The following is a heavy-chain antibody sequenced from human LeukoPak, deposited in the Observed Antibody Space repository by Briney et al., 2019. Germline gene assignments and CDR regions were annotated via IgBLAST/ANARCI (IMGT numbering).Heavy chain of an antibody. CDR3: ARKADIVDPEAPYYMDV. Sequence: GGSLRLSCAASGFTFSSYSMNWVRQAPGKGLEWVSSISSSSSYIYYADSVEGRFTISRDNAKNSLYLQMNSLRAEDTAVYYCARKADIVDPEAPYYMDVWGKGTTVTVSS. D-gene: IGHD1-14*01. CDR2: ISSSSSYI. CDR1: GFTFSSYS. V-gene: IGHV3-21*01. J-gene: IGHJ6*03.